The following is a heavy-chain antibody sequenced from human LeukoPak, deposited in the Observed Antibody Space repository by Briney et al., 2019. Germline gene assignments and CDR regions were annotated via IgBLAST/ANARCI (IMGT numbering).Heavy chain of an antibody. CDR1: GFSFSSYG. D-gene: IGHD4-23*01. Sequence: GGSLRLSCAVSGFSFSSYGMLWVRQAPGKRLEWVALIYNDGGLPNYLDSVRGRFTISRDNSKNTLYLQMDSLRVEDTAVYYCAQGHYVGNSEFLDNWGQGSLVIVSS. CDR2: IYNDGGLP. CDR3: AQGHYVGNSEFLDN. J-gene: IGHJ4*02. V-gene: IGHV3-33*07.